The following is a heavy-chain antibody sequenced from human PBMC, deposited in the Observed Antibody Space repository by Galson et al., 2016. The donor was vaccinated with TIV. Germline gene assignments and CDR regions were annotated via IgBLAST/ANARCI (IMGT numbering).Heavy chain of an antibody. CDR1: GYTFTDYY. D-gene: IGHD4-17*01. CDR2: INTNGGGT. J-gene: IGHJ4*02. V-gene: IGHV1-2*02. CDR3: ARFVYGDYVDY. Sequence: SVKVSCKASGYTFTDYYIHWVRQAPGQGLEWMGSINTNGGGTNYAQKFQGRVTMTRDTSITTAYMELTTLTSDDTAVYYCARFVYGDYVDYWGQGTLVTVSS.